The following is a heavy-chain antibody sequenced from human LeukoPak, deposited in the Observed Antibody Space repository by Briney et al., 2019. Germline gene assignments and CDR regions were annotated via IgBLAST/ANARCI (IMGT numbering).Heavy chain of an antibody. Sequence: GGSLRLSCAASGFTFSSYSMNWVRQAPGKGLEWVSSISSSSSYIYYADSVKGRFTISRDSAKNSLYLQMNSLRAEDTAVYYCARGLRYYDILTGYYGGDYFDYWGQGTLVTVSS. CDR3: ARGLRYYDILTGYYGGDYFDY. CDR1: GFTFSSYS. CDR2: ISSSSSYI. D-gene: IGHD3-9*01. J-gene: IGHJ4*02. V-gene: IGHV3-21*01.